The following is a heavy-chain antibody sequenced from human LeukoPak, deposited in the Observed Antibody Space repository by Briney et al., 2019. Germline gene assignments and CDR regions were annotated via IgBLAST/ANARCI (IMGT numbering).Heavy chain of an antibody. J-gene: IGHJ4*02. CDR3: ARNLYSVVRDFDD. CDR2: ITSDGSST. V-gene: IGHV3-74*01. CDR1: GFTFSSYS. Sequence: GGSLRLSCAASGFTFSSYSMHWVRQAPGKGLVWVSRITSDGSSTSYADSVKGRFTISRDNAKNTLYLQMNSLRAEDTAVYYCARNLYSVVRDFDDWGQGTLVTVSS. D-gene: IGHD3-10*01.